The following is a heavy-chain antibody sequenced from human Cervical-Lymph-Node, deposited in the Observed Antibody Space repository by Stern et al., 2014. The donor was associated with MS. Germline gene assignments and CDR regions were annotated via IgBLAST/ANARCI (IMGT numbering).Heavy chain of an antibody. Sequence: QLVQSGAEVRKPGSSVKVSCKASGATFSTNAISWLRQAPGQGPEWMGAIVPIFGRANYVQKLRGRLTITEDESASTAYMELRSLRSEDTAVYYCAREHHGGNFASWGQGTLVNVSS. J-gene: IGHJ5*02. V-gene: IGHV1-69*01. CDR1: GATFSTNA. D-gene: IGHD4-23*01. CDR3: AREHHGGNFAS. CDR2: IVPIFGRA.